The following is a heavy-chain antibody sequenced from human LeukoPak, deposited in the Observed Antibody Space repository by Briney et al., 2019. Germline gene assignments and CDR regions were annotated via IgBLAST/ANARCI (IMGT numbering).Heavy chain of an antibody. J-gene: IGHJ5*02. CDR1: GLILSIYA. D-gene: IGHD1-26*01. V-gene: IGHV3-30-3*01. CDR2: ISYDGSNK. CDR3: ARDNSASAFDP. Sequence: GGSQTLSWAPSGLILSIYAVHWVRQAPGEGREWVAVISYDGSNKYYADSVKGRFTISRDNSKNTLDLQMNSLRAEDTAVYYCARDNSASAFDPWGQGTLVTVS.